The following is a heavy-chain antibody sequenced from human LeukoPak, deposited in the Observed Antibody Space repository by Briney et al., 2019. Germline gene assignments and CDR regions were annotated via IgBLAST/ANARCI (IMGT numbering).Heavy chain of an antibody. V-gene: IGHV1-46*01. CDR1: GYTFTSYY. CDR3: AREAVAGTAAQPPDY. J-gene: IGHJ4*02. Sequence: GASVKVSCKASGYTFTSYYMHWVRQAPGQGLEWMGIINPSGGSTSYAQKFHGRVSMTRDTSTSTVYMELSSRRSEDTAVYYCAREAVAGTAAQPPDYWGQGTLVTVSS. CDR2: INPSGGST. D-gene: IGHD6-19*01.